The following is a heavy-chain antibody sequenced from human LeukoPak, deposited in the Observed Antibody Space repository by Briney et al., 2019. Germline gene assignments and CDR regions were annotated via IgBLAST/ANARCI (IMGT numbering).Heavy chain of an antibody. CDR3: ARAVADIYYYYYYYMDV. CDR1: GYTFTSYD. CDR2: MNPNSGNT. Sequence: GASVKVSCKASGYTFTSYDINWVRQATGQGLEWMGWMNPNSGNTGYAQKFQGRVTITRNTSISTAYMELSSLRSEDTAVYCCARAVADIYYYYYYYMDVWGKGTTVTVSS. V-gene: IGHV1-8*03. J-gene: IGHJ6*03. D-gene: IGHD6-19*01.